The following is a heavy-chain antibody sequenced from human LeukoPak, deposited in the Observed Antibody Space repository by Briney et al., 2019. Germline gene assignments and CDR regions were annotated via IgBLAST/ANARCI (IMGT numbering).Heavy chain of an antibody. CDR1: GFTFSSYG. CDR3: AREHSSSPLYFDY. Sequence: PGGSLRLSCAASGFTFSSYGMHWVRQAPGKGLEWVAVISYDGSNKYYADSVKGRFTISRDNSKNTLYLQMNSLRAEDTAVYYCAREHSSSPLYFDYWGQGTLVTVSS. V-gene: IGHV3-30*03. D-gene: IGHD6-6*01. J-gene: IGHJ4*02. CDR2: ISYDGSNK.